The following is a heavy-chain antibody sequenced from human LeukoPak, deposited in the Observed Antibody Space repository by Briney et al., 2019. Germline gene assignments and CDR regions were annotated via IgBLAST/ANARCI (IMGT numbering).Heavy chain of an antibody. CDR1: GFSHSTSGVA. Sequence: SGPTLVNPTQTLTLTCVFSGFSHSTSGVAVGWIRQPPGKALEWLALIYWDDDTRYSPSLKSSLTITKDTSKNQVVLTMTNTDHVDTDTYYRAHSRYSSGWALVDYWGQGTLVTVSS. D-gene: IGHD6-19*01. CDR3: AHSRYSSGWALVDY. CDR2: IYWDDDT. V-gene: IGHV2-5*02. J-gene: IGHJ4*02.